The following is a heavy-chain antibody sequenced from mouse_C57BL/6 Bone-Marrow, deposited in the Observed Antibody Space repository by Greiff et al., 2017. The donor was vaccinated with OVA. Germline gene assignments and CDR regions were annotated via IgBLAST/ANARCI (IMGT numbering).Heavy chain of an antibody. CDR2: IYPRSGNT. V-gene: IGHV1-81*01. Sequence: QVQLKESGAELARPGASVKLSCKASGYTFTSYGISWVKQRTGQGLEWIGEIYPRSGNTYYNEKFKGKATLTADKSSSTAYMELRSLTSEDSAVYFCALHYYGSSLLDYWGQGTTLTVSS. CDR1: GYTFTSYG. J-gene: IGHJ2*01. D-gene: IGHD1-1*01. CDR3: ALHYYGSSLLDY.